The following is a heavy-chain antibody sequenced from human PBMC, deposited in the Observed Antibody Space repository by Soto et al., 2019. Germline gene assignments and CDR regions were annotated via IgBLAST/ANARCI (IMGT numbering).Heavy chain of an antibody. CDR2: ISAYNGNT. V-gene: IGHV1-18*01. J-gene: IGHJ4*02. D-gene: IGHD1-26*01. Sequence: QVQLVQSGAEVKKPGASVKVSCKASGYTFTSYGISWVRQAPGQGLEWMGWISAYNGNTNYAQKLQGRVTMTTDTXAXTXXMELRSLRSDDTAVYYCARDLGVPRRGWERLGFDYGGQGALVTVSP. CDR1: GYTFTSYG. CDR3: ARDLGVPRRGWERLGFDY.